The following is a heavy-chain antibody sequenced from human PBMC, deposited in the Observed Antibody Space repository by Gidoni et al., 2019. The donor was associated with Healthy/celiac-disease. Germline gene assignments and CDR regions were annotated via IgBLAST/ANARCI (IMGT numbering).Heavy chain of an antibody. V-gene: IGHV3-30*02. J-gene: IGHJ4*02. Sequence: QVQLVESGGGVVQPGGSLRLSCAASGFTFSSYGMHWVRQAPGKGLEWVAFIRYDGSNKYYADSVKGRFTISRDNSKNTLYLQMNSLRAEDTAVYYCAKDRRWELLTSPDYWGQGTLVTVSS. CDR1: GFTFSSYG. CDR2: IRYDGSNK. D-gene: IGHD1-26*01. CDR3: AKDRRWELLTSPDY.